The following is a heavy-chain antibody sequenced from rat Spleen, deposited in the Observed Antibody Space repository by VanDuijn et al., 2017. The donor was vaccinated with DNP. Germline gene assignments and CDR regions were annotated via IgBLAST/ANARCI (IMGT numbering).Heavy chain of an antibody. CDR2: ISPSGSNT. CDR1: GFTFSNYD. CDR3: TTGAADY. Sequence: EVQLVESGGDLVQPGRSLKLSCAASGFTFSNYDMAWVRQAPTKGLEWVASISPSGSNTYYRDSVKGRFAVSRDNAKSSLHLQMDSLRSEDTATYYCTTGAADYWGQGVMVTVSS. J-gene: IGHJ2*01. V-gene: IGHV5-27*01. D-gene: IGHD1-2*01.